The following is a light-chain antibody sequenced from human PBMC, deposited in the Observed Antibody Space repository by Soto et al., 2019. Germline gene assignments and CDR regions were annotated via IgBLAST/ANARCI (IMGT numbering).Light chain of an antibody. Sequence: QSVLTQPPSASGTPGQRVTISCSGSNSNIGSKTINWYQLLPGTAPKLLIYSNNQRPSGVPDRFSGSKSGTSASLAISGLQSEDEADYYCAVWDDSLNGPVFGGGTQLTV. CDR1: NSNIGSKT. CDR2: SNN. CDR3: AVWDDSLNGPV. J-gene: IGLJ7*01. V-gene: IGLV1-44*01.